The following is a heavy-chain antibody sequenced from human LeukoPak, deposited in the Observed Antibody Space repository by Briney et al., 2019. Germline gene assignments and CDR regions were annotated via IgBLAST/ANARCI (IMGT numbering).Heavy chain of an antibody. CDR2: IDSDGTTT. CDR1: GFIISGIW. Sequence: GGSLRLSGAASGFIISGIWMHWVRQAPGKGLVWVSRIDSDGTTTTYADSVKGRFTISRDNAKNTLYLQMSSLRAEDTGVYYCAGLGDASGYSLLHSWGPGTLVTVSS. D-gene: IGHD3-22*01. V-gene: IGHV3-74*03. J-gene: IGHJ5*01. CDR3: AGLGDASGYSLLHS.